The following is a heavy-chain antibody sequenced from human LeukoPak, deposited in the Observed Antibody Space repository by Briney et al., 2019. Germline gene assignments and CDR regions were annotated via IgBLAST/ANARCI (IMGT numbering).Heavy chain of an antibody. CDR1: GGTFISYA. CDR2: IVPIFGTA. Sequence: GASVKVSCKASGGTFISYAISWVRQAPGQGLEWMGGIVPIFGTANYAQKFQGRVTITADESTSTAYMELSSLRSEDTAVYYCAREVCSSTSCYPPPLGDYWGQGTLVTVSS. J-gene: IGHJ4*02. D-gene: IGHD2-2*01. V-gene: IGHV1-69*13. CDR3: AREVCSSTSCYPPPLGDY.